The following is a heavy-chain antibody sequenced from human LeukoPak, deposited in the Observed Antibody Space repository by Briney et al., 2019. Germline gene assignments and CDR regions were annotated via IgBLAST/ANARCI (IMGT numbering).Heavy chain of an antibody. J-gene: IGHJ4*02. Sequence: WGSLRLSCAASGFTFSSYWMHWVRQAPGKGLVWVSRINSDGSSTSYADSVKGRFTISRDNAKNTLYLQMNSLRAEDTAVYYCARTYYYDSSGYHLSYWGQGTLVTVSS. CDR2: INSDGSST. D-gene: IGHD3-22*01. CDR3: ARTYYYDSSGYHLSY. V-gene: IGHV3-74*01. CDR1: GFTFSSYW.